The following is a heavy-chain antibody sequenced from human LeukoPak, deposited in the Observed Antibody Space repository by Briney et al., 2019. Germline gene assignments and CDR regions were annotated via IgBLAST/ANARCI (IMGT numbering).Heavy chain of an antibody. CDR2: FYYSGST. J-gene: IGHJ4*02. D-gene: IGHD4-17*01. V-gene: IGHV4-39*01. CDR1: GGSHSSSSSY. Sequence: SETLSLTCTVSGGSHSSSSSYWGWIRQPPGKGLEWIGRFYYSGSTYYNPSLKSRLTISVDTSKNQFSLKLSSVTAADTAVYYCARHSSGPTYGDYAVDYWGQGTLVTVPS. CDR3: ARHSSGPTYGDYAVDY.